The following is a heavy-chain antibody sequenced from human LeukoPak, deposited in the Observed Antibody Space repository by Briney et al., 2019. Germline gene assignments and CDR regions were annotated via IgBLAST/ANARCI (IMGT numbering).Heavy chain of an antibody. V-gene: IGHV4-30-4*08. D-gene: IGHD3-22*01. J-gene: IGHJ5*02. Sequence: SQTLSLSCTVSGGSISSGDYYWSWIRQPPGQGLEWIGYIYYSGSTYYNPSLKSRVTISVDTSKNQFSLKLSSVTAADTAVYYCARAYYYDSSGYYTNWFDPWGQGTLVTVSS. CDR2: IYYSGST. CDR3: ARAYYYDSSGYYTNWFDP. CDR1: GGSISSGDYY.